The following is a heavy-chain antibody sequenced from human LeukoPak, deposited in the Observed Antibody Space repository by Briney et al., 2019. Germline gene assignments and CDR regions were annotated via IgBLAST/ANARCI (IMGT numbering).Heavy chain of an antibody. D-gene: IGHD7-27*01. V-gene: IGHV1-69*01. CDR3: ARDRWGLSYPEDAFDI. J-gene: IGHJ3*02. CDR1: GGTFSSYA. CDR2: IIPIFGTA. Sequence: SVNVSCKASGGTFSSYAISWVRQAPGQGLEWMGGIIPIFGTANYAQKFQGRVTTTADESTSTAYMELSSLRSEDTAVYYCARDRWGLSYPEDAFDIWGQGTMVTVSS.